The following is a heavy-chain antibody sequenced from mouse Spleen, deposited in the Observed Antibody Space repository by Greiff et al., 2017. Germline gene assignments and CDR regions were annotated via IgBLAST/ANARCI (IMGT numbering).Heavy chain of an antibody. CDR2: IRSKSNNYAT. V-gene: IGHV10-1*01. CDR1: GFSFNTYA. J-gene: IGHJ4*01. CDR3: VRREGYYAMDY. Sequence: EVKVEESGGGLVQPKGSLKLSCAASGFSFNTYAMNWVRQAPGKGLEWVARIRSKSNNYATYYADSVKDRFTISRDDSESMLYLQMNNLKTEDTAMYYCVRREGYYAMDYWGQGTSVTVSS.